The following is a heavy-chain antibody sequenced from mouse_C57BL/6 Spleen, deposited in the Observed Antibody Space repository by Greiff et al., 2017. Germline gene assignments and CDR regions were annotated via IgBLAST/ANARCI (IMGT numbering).Heavy chain of an antibody. D-gene: IGHD1-1*01. Sequence: QVQLKESGAELARPGASVKLSCKASGYTFTSYGISWVKQRTGQGLEWIGEIYPRSGNTYYNEKFKGKATLTADKSSSTAYMELRSLTAEDSAVYFCARCVIKDYYGSRDYAMDYWGQGTSVTVSS. CDR3: ARCVIKDYYGSRDYAMDY. J-gene: IGHJ4*01. CDR1: GYTFTSYG. CDR2: IYPRSGNT. V-gene: IGHV1-81*01.